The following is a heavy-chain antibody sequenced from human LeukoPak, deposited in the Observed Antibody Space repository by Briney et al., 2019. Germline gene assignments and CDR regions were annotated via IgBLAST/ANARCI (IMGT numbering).Heavy chain of an antibody. D-gene: IGHD2-21*01. CDR2: IYHSGST. CDR1: GGSISSGGYS. V-gene: IGHV4-30-2*01. J-gene: IGHJ4*02. Sequence: SQTLSLTCAVSGGSISSGGYSWSWIRQPPGKGLEWIGYIYHSGSTYHNPSLKSRVTISVDRSKNQFSLKLSSVTAADTAVYYCARGRIKGDYFDYWGQGTLVTVSS. CDR3: ARGRIKGDYFDY.